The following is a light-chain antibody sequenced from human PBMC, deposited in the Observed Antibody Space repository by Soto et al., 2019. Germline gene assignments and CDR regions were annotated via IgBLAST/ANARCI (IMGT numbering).Light chain of an antibody. CDR1: SSDVGGYNY. V-gene: IGLV2-8*01. Sequence: QSALTQPPSASGSPGRSVTISCTGTSSDVGGYNYVSWYQQYPGRAPKLMIYEDTKRPSGVPDRFSGSKSGNTASLTVSGLQAEDEADYYCSSYAASNNFYFVFGGGTKLTVL. J-gene: IGLJ3*02. CDR3: SSYAASNNFYFV. CDR2: EDT.